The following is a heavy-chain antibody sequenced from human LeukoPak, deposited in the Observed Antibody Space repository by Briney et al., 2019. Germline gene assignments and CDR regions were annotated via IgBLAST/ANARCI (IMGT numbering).Heavy chain of an antibody. V-gene: IGHV4-4*07. CDR1: GGSISSYY. CDR3: ARVRYGYGGNSEFDY. D-gene: IGHD4-23*01. Sequence: SETLSLTCTVSGGSISSYYGSWIRQPAGKGLEWIGRIYTSGSTNYNPSLKSRVTMSVDTSKNQFSLKLSSVTAADTAVYYCARVRYGYGGNSEFDYWGQGTLVTVSS. CDR2: IYTSGST. J-gene: IGHJ4*02.